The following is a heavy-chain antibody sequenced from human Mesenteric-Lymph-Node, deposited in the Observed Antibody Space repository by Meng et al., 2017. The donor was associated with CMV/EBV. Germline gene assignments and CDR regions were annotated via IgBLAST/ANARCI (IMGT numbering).Heavy chain of an antibody. CDR2: LKANADAATI. D-gene: IGHD2-2*01. J-gene: IGHJ4*02. CDR3: VWHTTTTCYFDL. V-gene: IGHV3-15*01. CDR1: GLTFRDAW. Sequence: GGSLRLSGSVSGLTFRDAWMSWVRQAPGKGLEWVGRLKANADAATIDYAAPVQGRFTISRDISKNTLYLQVHSLKSEDTGMYYCVWHTTTTCYFDLWGPGTLVTVSS.